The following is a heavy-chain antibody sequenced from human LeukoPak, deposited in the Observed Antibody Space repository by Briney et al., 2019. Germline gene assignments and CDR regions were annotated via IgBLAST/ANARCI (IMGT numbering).Heavy chain of an antibody. D-gene: IGHD6-13*01. CDR1: GFTFSSYG. Sequence: GGSLRLSCAASGFTFSSYGMHWVRQAPGKGLEWVAVISYDGSNKYYADSVKGRFTISRDNSKNTLYLQMNSLRAEDTAVYYCARDNRQQLGTPFDYWGQGTLVTVSS. J-gene: IGHJ4*02. V-gene: IGHV3-30*03. CDR3: ARDNRQQLGTPFDY. CDR2: ISYDGSNK.